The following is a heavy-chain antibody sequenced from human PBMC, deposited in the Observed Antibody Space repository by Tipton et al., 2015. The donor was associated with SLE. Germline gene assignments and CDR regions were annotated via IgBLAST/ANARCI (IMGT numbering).Heavy chain of an antibody. CDR3: ARGYPLGDYGGPRGGWYFDL. V-gene: IGHV4-39*07. Sequence: TLSLTCTVSGGSISSSSYYWGWIRQPPGKGLEWIGSIYYSGSTYYNPSLKSRVTISVDTSKNQFSLKLSSVTAADTAVYYCARGYPLGDYGGPRGGWYFDLWGRGTLVTVSS. CDR1: GGSISSSSYY. J-gene: IGHJ2*01. D-gene: IGHD4-23*01. CDR2: IYYSGST.